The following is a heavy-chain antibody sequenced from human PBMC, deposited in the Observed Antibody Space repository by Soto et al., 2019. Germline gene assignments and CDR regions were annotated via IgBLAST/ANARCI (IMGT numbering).Heavy chain of an antibody. J-gene: IGHJ6*02. V-gene: IGHV1-69*10. CDR3: TRGPHYDYIHRAGYYYGMDV. D-gene: IGHD3-3*01. CDR1: GVSFSNFG. Sequence: SVKVSCKASGVSFSNFGISWVRQAPGQGLEWMGGIIPLLGTPNYAQKFQGRVTITADTSTSTASMELSSLRSDDTAVYYCTRGPHYDYIHRAGYYYGMDVWGQGTTVTVSS. CDR2: IIPLLGTP.